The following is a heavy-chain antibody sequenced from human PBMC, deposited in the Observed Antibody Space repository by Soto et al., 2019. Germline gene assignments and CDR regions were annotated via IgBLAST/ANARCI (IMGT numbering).Heavy chain of an antibody. V-gene: IGHV4-31*03. D-gene: IGHD3-10*01. CDR1: GGSISSGGYY. CDR3: ARGRRITMVRGVIWFDP. Sequence: QVQLQESGPGLVKPSQTLSLTCTVSGGSISSGGYYWSWIRQHPGKGLEWIGYIYDSGGTYYNPSLKTRVTISVDTSKNQFSLKLSSVTAADTAVYYCARGRRITMVRGVIWFDPWGQGTLVTVSS. CDR2: IYDSGGT. J-gene: IGHJ5*02.